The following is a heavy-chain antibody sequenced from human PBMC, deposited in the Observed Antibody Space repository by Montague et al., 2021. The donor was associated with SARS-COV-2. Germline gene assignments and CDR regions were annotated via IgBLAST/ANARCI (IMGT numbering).Heavy chain of an antibody. Sequence: SETLSLTCTVSGGSISSSSYYWGWIRQPPGKGLEWIGSIYYSGSTYSNPSPKSRVTIAVDTSKNQFSLKLSSVTAADTAVYYCARVGRQQLVRLSGMDVWGQGATVTVSS. V-gene: IGHV4-39*07. D-gene: IGHD6-13*01. CDR3: ARVGRQQLVRLSGMDV. J-gene: IGHJ6*02. CDR2: IYYSGST. CDR1: GGSISSSSYY.